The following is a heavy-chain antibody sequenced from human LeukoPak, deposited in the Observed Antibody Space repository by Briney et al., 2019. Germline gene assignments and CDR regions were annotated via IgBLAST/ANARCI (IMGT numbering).Heavy chain of an antibody. CDR2: IKSKTDGGTT. CDR3: TTDFRRGYTYGNHDY. Sequence: PGGSLRLSCAASGFTFTKAWMSWVRQAPGKGLEWVGRIKSKTDGGTTDYAAPVRGRLTISRDDSKNTLYMQMNSLKNEDTAVYYCTTDFRRGYTYGNHDYWGQGTLVTVSS. D-gene: IGHD5-18*01. CDR1: GFTFTKAW. J-gene: IGHJ4*02. V-gene: IGHV3-15*01.